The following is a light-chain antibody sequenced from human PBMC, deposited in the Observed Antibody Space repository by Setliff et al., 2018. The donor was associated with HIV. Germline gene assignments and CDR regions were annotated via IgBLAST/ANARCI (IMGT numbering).Light chain of an antibody. CDR1: ISDVGGYYY. Sequence: QSVLTQPASVSGSPGQSITISCTGSISDVGGYYYVSWYQQYPGKAPKVLIYEVSNRPSGISNRSSGSKSGNTASLTISGLQTEDEADYYCSSFSSRTLVVFGGGTKVTVL. CDR2: EVS. V-gene: IGLV2-14*01. J-gene: IGLJ2*01. CDR3: SSFSSRTLVV.